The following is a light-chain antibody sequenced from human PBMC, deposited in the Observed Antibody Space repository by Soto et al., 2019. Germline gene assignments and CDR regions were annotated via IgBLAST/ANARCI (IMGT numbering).Light chain of an antibody. Sequence: EIVLTQSPGTLALSPGEGATLSCRASQSVSKYLAWYQQKPGQAPRLLIYGASSRATGIPDSFSGSGSGTDLTLTISRLEHEDFAVYYCQQYGGSPQTFGQGTKVDIK. CDR3: QQYGGSPQT. CDR2: GAS. J-gene: IGKJ1*01. V-gene: IGKV3-20*01. CDR1: QSVSKY.